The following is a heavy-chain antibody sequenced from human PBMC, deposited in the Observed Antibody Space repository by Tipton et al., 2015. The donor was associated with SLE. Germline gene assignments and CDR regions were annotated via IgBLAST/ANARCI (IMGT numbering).Heavy chain of an antibody. J-gene: IGHJ4*02. D-gene: IGHD6-13*01. CDR2: INHSGST. CDR3: ARRAIAAAVYFDY. CDR1: GGSFSGYY. V-gene: IGHV4-34*01. Sequence: TLSLTCAVYGGSFSGYYWSWIRQPPGKGLEWIGEINHSGSTNYNPSLKSRVTISVDTSKNQLSLKLSSVTAADTAVYYCARRAIAAAVYFDYWGQGTLVTVSS.